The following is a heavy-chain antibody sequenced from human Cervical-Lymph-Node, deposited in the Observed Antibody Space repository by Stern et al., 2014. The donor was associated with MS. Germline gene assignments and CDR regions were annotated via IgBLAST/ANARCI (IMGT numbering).Heavy chain of an antibody. CDR1: GGVFSRYP. D-gene: IGHD2-8*02. CDR2: CMPLWGTS. Sequence: VQLVESGAEVMKPGCSVKVSCAASGGVFSRYPTSWVRQAPGEGLEWVADCMPLWGTSHDAQKVRGRLTMTADESTSTAYMELSRLRSEDTALYFCAREWGYHTGNRFDSWGQGTLVTVSS. J-gene: IGHJ4*02. CDR3: AREWGYHTGNRFDS. V-gene: IGHV1-69*01.